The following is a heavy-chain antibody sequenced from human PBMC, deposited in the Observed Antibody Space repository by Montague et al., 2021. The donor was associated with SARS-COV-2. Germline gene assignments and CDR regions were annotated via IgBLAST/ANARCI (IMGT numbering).Heavy chain of an antibody. V-gene: IGHV4-59*01. D-gene: IGHD5-12*01. CDR1: GGSISSYY. CDR3: ARGGATGYGMDV. CDR2: IYYTGST. Sequence: SETLSLTCTVSGGSISSYYWSWIRQSPVKGLEWIGYIYYTGSTNYNPSLKSRVTMSVDTSKNQFSLKLSPVTDADTAVYYCARGGATGYGMDVWGQGTTVTVSS. J-gene: IGHJ6*02.